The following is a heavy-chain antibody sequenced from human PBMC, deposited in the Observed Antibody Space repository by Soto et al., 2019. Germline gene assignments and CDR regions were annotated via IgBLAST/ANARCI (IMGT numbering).Heavy chain of an antibody. CDR3: ARGPGGPDGPGDY. D-gene: IGHD2-15*01. V-gene: IGHV1-3*01. CDR2: INAGNGNT. CDR1: GYTFTSYA. Sequence: GVSVEVSCKASGYTFTSYAMHWVRQAPGQRLEWMGWINAGNGNTKYSQKFQGRVTITRDTSASTAYMELSSLRSEDTAVYYCARGPGGPDGPGDYWGQGTLVTVSS. J-gene: IGHJ4*02.